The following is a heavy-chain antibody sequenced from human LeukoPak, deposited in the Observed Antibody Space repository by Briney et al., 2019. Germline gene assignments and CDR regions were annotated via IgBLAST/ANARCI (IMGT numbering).Heavy chain of an antibody. CDR1: GYTFTGYY. Sequence: ASVKVSCKASGYTFTGYYMHWVRQAPGKGLEWMGGFDPEDGETIYAQKFQGRVTMTEDTSTDTAYMELSSLRSEDTAVYYCTTGPGIVGATRFDYWGQGTLVTVSS. CDR2: FDPEDGET. D-gene: IGHD1-26*01. CDR3: TTGPGIVGATRFDY. V-gene: IGHV1-24*01. J-gene: IGHJ4*02.